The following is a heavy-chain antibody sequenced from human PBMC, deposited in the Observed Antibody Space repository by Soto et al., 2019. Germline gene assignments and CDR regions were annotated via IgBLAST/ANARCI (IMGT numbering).Heavy chain of an antibody. J-gene: IGHJ4*02. CDR3: ARPYCSGGCCYSSFDY. Sequence: SVKVSCKASGGTFSSYAISWVRQAPGQGLEWMGGIIPIFGTANYAQKFQGIVTITADESTSTAYMELSSLRSEDTAVYYCARPYCSGGCCYSSFDYWGQGTLVTVSS. V-gene: IGHV1-69*13. CDR2: IIPIFGTA. CDR1: GGTFSSYA. D-gene: IGHD2-15*01.